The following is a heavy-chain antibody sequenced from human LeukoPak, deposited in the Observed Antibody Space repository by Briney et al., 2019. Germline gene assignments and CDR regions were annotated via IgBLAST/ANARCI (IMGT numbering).Heavy chain of an antibody. D-gene: IGHD5-18*01. Sequence: ASVKVSCKASGGTFSSYAISWVRQAPGQGLEWMGGIIPIFGTANYAQKFQGRVTITADESTSTAYMELSSLRSEDTAVYYCAKGGRVASYGIRWYWYFDLWGRGTLVTVSS. CDR2: IIPIFGTA. CDR3: AKGGRVASYGIRWYWYFDL. J-gene: IGHJ2*01. CDR1: GGTFSSYA. V-gene: IGHV1-69*01.